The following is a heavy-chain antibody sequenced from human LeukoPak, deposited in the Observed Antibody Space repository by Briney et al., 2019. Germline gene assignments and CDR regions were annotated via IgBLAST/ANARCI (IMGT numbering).Heavy chain of an antibody. J-gene: IGHJ4*02. CDR2: ISGSSGAI. CDR1: GFTFGSYS. CDR3: ARGVAGLDY. D-gene: IGHD3-10*01. V-gene: IGHV3-48*01. Sequence: GGSLRLSCAASGFTFGSYSINWVRQAPGKGLEWVSYISGSSGAIHYAASVKGRFTISRDNAKNSLYLQMDSLRAEDTAVYFCARGVAGLDYWGQGTLVTVSS.